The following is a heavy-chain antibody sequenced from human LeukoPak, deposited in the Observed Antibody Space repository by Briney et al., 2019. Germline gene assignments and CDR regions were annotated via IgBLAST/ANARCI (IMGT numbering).Heavy chain of an antibody. CDR3: ASAYYYDSSGAFDY. CDR1: GGSISSYD. D-gene: IGHD3-22*01. CDR2: IYYSGST. V-gene: IGHV4-59*01. Sequence: SETLSLTCTAFGGSISSYDWSWIRQPPGKGLEWVGYIYYSGSTNYNPSLKSRVTISLDTSKNQFSLKLSSVTAADTAVCYCASAYYYDSSGAFDYWGQGPLVTVSS. J-gene: IGHJ4*02.